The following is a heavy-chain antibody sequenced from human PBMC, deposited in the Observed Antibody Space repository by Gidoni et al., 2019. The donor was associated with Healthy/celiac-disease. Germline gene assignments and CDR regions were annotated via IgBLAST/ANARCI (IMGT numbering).Heavy chain of an antibody. J-gene: IGHJ4*02. V-gene: IGHV1-69*01. CDR2: IIPIFGTA. CDR1: GGAFSSYA. CDR3: ARDLNGGAAFGY. Sequence: QVQLVQSGAGVKKPGSSVEVSCKASGGAFSSYAISWVRQAPGQGLEWMGGIIPIFGTANYAQKFQGRVTITADESTSTAYMELSSLRSEDTAVYYCARDLNGGAAFGYWGQGTLVTVSS. D-gene: IGHD4-17*01.